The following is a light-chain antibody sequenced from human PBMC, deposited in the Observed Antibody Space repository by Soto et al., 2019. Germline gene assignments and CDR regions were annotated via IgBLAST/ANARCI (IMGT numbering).Light chain of an antibody. J-gene: IGKJ1*01. Sequence: EIVLTQSPATLSLSPGERATLSCRASQSVSSYLAWYQQKPGQSPRLLIYGASTRATDIPDRFTGRGSGTDFTLTISRLEPEDFAVYYCQQYGISPRTFGQGTKVDIK. CDR2: GAS. V-gene: IGKV3-20*01. CDR1: QSVSSY. CDR3: QQYGISPRT.